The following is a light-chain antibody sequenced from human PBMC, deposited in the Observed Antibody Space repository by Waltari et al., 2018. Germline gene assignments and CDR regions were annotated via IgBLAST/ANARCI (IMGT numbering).Light chain of an antibody. J-gene: IGKJ3*01. CDR3: QQRGSWPRT. CDR1: QSVRSH. Sequence: EIVLTQSPATLSLSPGERATLSYRASQSVRSHLAWYHKKPGQAPRLLIYGASNRATGIPARFSGSVSGTDFTLTISTLEPEDFAVYYCQQRGSWPRTFGPGTRVDIK. V-gene: IGKV3-11*01. CDR2: GAS.